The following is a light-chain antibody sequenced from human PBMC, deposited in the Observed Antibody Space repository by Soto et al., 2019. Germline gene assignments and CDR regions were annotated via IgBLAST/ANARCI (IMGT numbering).Light chain of an antibody. Sequence: QSALTQPPSASGSPGQSVTVSCTGSSSDIGDYNFVSWYQQHPGKAPKLIIYEVKKRPSGVPDRFSASKSGNTASLTVSGIQAEDEAAYYCSSYEGNNNFVFGSGTKVTVL. V-gene: IGLV2-8*01. J-gene: IGLJ1*01. CDR3: SSYEGNNNFV. CDR1: SSDIGDYNF. CDR2: EVK.